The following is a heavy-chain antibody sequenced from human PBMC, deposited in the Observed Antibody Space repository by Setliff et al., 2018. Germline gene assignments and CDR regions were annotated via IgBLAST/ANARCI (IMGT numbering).Heavy chain of an antibody. CDR2: NSAYTGKA. J-gene: IGHJ1*01. CDR3: ARAHCIGGYCYYGYFQD. D-gene: IGHD2-21*02. V-gene: IGHV1-18*01. Sequence: GASVKVSCKASGYNFKTYAISWVRQAPGQGLEWLGWNSAYTGKADYAQKFHDRTTLTRDTNTNTLYMELGILRSEDTAVYFCARAHCIGGYCYYGYFQDWGQGTLVTVSS. CDR1: GYNFKTYA.